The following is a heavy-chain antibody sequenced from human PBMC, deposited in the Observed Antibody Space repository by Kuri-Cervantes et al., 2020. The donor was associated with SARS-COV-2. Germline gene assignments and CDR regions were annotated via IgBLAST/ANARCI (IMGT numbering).Heavy chain of an antibody. CDR2: ISGSGERT. V-gene: IGHV3-23*01. Sequence: GESLKISCAASGFTFNKYAMSWVRQAPGKGLEWVSGISGSGERTHYGDAVEGRFTISRDNSKDTVHLQMNSLTGDDTAIYYCAKDTERTPYFDFWGQGTLVTVSS. CDR3: AKDTERTPYFDF. J-gene: IGHJ4*02. D-gene: IGHD1-1*01. CDR1: GFTFNKYA.